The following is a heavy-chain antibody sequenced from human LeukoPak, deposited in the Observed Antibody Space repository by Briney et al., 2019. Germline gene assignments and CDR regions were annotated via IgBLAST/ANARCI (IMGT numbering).Heavy chain of an antibody. CDR2: IYSGGST. J-gene: IGHJ4*02. CDR1: GFTVSSNY. CDR3: ARARNDYDTSSFSALDY. D-gene: IGHD3-22*01. Sequence: PGGSLRLSCAASGFTVSSNYMSWVRQAPGKGLEWVSVIYSGGSTYYADSVKGRFTISRDNSKNTLYLQMNSLRAEDTAVYYCARARNDYDTSSFSALDYWGQGTLVTVSS. V-gene: IGHV3-53*01.